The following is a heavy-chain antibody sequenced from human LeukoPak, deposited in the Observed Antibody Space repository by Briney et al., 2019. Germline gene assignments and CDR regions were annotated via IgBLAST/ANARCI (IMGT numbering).Heavy chain of an antibody. CDR1: GFTFSSYC. J-gene: IGHJ1*01. V-gene: IGHV3-30*18. CDR3: AKGRFWRRKTDYHFLH. D-gene: IGHD3-3*02. Sequence: GRSLRLSCAPSGFTFSSYCMHWVRQAPGKGMEWVAVLSYDGSNKYYADSVKGRFTMSRDNSKNTLYLQMNSLRAEDTAVYYCAKGRFWRRKTDYHFLHWGQGTLVTVSS. CDR2: LSYDGSNK.